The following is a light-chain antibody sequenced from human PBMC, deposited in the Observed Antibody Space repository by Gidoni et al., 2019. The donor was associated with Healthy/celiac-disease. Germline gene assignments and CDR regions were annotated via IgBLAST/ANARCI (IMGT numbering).Light chain of an antibody. Sequence: EIVLTQSPGTLSLSPGERATLSCRASQSVSSSYLAWYQQKPGQAPRLLIYGASSRATGIPDRWSGSGSGTDFTITISRLEHEDFAVYYCQQYGSSHLYTFGQGTKLEIK. J-gene: IGKJ2*01. V-gene: IGKV3-20*01. CDR3: QQYGSSHLYT. CDR1: QSVSSSY. CDR2: GAS.